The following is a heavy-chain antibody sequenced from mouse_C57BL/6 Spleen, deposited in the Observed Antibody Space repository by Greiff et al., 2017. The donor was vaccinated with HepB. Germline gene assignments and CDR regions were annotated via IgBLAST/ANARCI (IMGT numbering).Heavy chain of an antibody. CDR1: GYTFTSYW. Sequence: QVQLKQPGAELVRPASSVKLSCKASGYTFTSYWMHWVKQRPIQGLEWIGNIDPSDSETHYNQKFKDKATLTVDKSSSTAYMQLSSLTSEDSAVYYCARSSTIPFAYWGQGTLVTVSA. V-gene: IGHV1-52*01. CDR2: IDPSDSET. D-gene: IGHD2-1*01. CDR3: ARSSTIPFAY. J-gene: IGHJ3*01.